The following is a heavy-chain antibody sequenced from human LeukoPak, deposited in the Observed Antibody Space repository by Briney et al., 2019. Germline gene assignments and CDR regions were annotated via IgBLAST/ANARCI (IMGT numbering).Heavy chain of an antibody. CDR2: IKQDGSGN. V-gene: IGHV3-7*03. J-gene: IGHJ6*04. D-gene: IGHD3-10*01. Sequence: GGSLRLSCAASGFTFSSYWVSWVRQAPGKGLEWVANIKQDGSGNYYVDSMKGRFTISRDNAKNSLYLQMNSLRAEDTAVYYCARDPVLLWFGNYGMDVWGKGTTVTVSS. CDR1: GFTFSSYW. CDR3: ARDPVLLWFGNYGMDV.